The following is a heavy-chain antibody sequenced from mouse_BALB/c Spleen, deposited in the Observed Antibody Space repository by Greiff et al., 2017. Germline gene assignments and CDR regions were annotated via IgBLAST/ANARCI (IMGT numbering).Heavy chain of an antibody. CDR3: ARDRGYRAWFAY. D-gene: IGHD2-14*01. CDR2: ISDGGSYT. V-gene: IGHV5-4*02. CDR1: GFTFSDYY. Sequence: EVKVVESGGGLVKPGGSLKLSCAASGFTFSDYYMYWVRQTPEKRLEWVATISDGGSYTYYPDSVKGRFTISRDNAKNNLYLQMSSLKSEDTAMYYCARDRGYRAWFAYWGQGTLVTVSA. J-gene: IGHJ3*01.